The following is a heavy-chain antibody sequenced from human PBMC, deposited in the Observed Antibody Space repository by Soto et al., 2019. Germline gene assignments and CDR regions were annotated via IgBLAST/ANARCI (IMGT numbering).Heavy chain of an antibody. Sequence: QLQLQESGPGLVKPSETLSLTCCVSGGSISNHIYYWAWIRQTTGQGLEWIGSIFYSGSAYYNPSLKSRVRMSVDTSQNPFSLKLSSVTAADTAVYYCAGRTSLTRVEIFSGGLSGYNWVDPWGRGTLVTVSS. CDR3: AGRTSLTRVEIFSGGLSGYNWVDP. J-gene: IGHJ5*01. CDR2: IFYSGSA. D-gene: IGHD3-3*01. CDR1: GGSISNHIYY. V-gene: IGHV4-39*01.